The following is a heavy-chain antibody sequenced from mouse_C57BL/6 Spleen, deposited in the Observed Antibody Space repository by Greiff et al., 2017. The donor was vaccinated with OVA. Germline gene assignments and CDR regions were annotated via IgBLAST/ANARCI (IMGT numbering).Heavy chain of an antibody. V-gene: IGHV1-53*01. J-gene: IGHJ2*01. CDR3: ARLYGSSSYYFDY. CDR1: GYTFTSYW. CDR2: INPRNGGT. D-gene: IGHD1-1*01. Sequence: QVQLQQPGTELVKPGASVKLSCKASGYTFTSYWLHWVKQRPGQGLEWLGNINPRNGGTNYNEKFKSKATLTADKSSSTAYMQLSSLTAEDAAVYYCARLYGSSSYYFDYWGQGTTLTVSS.